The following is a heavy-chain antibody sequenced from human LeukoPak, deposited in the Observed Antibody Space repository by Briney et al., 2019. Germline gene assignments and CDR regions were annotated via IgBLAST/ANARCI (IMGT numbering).Heavy chain of an antibody. D-gene: IGHD6-6*01. CDR2: IYTSGTT. CDR3: ARDNPDSSSSGYFDY. J-gene: IGHJ4*02. V-gene: IGHV4-61*02. CDR1: GGSISSGSYY. Sequence: PSQTLSLTCTVSGGSISSGSYYWSWIRQPAGKGLEYIGRIYTSGTTDYNPSLKSRVTISVDRSKNQFSLKLSSVTAADTAVYYCARDNPDSSSSGYFDYWGQGTLVTVSS.